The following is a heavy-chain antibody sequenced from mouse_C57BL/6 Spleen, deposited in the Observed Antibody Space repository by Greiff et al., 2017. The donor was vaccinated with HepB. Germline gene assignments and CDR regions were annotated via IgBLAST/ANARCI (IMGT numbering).Heavy chain of an antibody. J-gene: IGHJ3*01. CDR1: GYTFTSYW. V-gene: IGHV1-64*01. Sequence: QVQLQQPGAELVKPGASVKLSCKASGYTFTSYWMLWVKQRPGQGLEWIGMIHPNSGSTNYNEKFKSKATLTVDKSSSTAYMQLSRLTSEDSAVYYCAIDECSWFAYWGQGTLVTVSA. D-gene: IGHD2-3*01. CDR3: AIDECSWFAY. CDR2: IHPNSGST.